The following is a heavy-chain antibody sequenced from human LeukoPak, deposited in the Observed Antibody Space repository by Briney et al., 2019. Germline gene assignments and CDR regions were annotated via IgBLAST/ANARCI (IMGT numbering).Heavy chain of an antibody. V-gene: IGHV3-7*01. J-gene: IGHJ6*02. CDR3: ARALYSPPDV. CDR2: INPDGSET. Sequence: GGSLRLSCVVSGFNFHNYWMTGVRQAPGKGREWLAIINPDGSETSYEDSVKGRFIVSRDNDNNSLSLDLTSVRAEDTALYYCARALYSPPDVWGQGTSVTVSS. CDR1: GFNFHNYW. D-gene: IGHD2-21*01.